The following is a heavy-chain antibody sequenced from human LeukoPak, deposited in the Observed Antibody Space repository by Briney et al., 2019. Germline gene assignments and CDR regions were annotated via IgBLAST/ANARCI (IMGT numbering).Heavy chain of an antibody. D-gene: IGHD3-3*01. CDR2: IIPIVDVA. CDR1: GGTFSSYG. Sequence: SVKVSCKASGGTFSSYGISWVRQAPGQGLEWMGRIIPIVDVANYAQKFKGRLAITADKPTSTAYMELSSLRSEDTAVYYCARDFGDGVTYYDFWSGLDYWGQGTLVTVSS. CDR3: ARDFGDGVTYYDFWSGLDY. J-gene: IGHJ4*02. V-gene: IGHV1-69*04.